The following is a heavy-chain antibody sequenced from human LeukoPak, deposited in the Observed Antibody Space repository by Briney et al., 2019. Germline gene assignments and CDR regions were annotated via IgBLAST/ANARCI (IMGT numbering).Heavy chain of an antibody. D-gene: IGHD6-19*01. J-gene: IGHJ6*02. CDR1: GFTFSSYA. CDR2: ISYDGSNK. CDR3: ARDQVRAVAGTVYYYYYGMDV. Sequence: PGGSLRLSCAASGFTFSSYAMHWVRQAPGKGLEWVAVISYDGSNKYYADSVKGRFTISRDNSKNTLYLQMNSLRAEDTAVYYCARDQVRAVAGTVYYYYYGMDVWGQGTTVTVSS. V-gene: IGHV3-30*04.